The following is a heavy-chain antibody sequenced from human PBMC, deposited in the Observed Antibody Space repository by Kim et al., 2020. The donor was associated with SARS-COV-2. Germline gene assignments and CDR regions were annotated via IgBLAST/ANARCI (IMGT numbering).Heavy chain of an antibody. V-gene: IGHV7-4-1*02. Sequence: PTYAQGFTGRFVFSLDTSVSTAYLQVSSLKAEDTAVYYCARDTGYYYFDHWGQGTLVTVSS. D-gene: IGHD3-9*01. CDR2: P. CDR3: ARDTGYYYFDH. J-gene: IGHJ4*02.